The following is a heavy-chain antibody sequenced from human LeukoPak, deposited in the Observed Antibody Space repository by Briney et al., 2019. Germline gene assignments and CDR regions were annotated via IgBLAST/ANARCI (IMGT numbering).Heavy chain of an antibody. D-gene: IGHD2-2*01. CDR3: ATDSGCSSTSCYPSKVDY. V-gene: IGHV1-69-2*01. J-gene: IGHJ4*02. CDR2: VDPEDGET. Sequence: STVKISCKVSGYTFTDYYMHWVQQAPGKGLEWMGLVDPEDGETIYAEKFQGRVTITADTSTDTAYMELSSLRSEDTAVYYCATDSGCSSTSCYPSKVDYWGQGTLVTVSS. CDR1: GYTFTDYY.